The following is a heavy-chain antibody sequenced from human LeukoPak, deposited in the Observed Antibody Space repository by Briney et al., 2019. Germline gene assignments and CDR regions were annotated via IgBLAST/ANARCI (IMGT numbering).Heavy chain of an antibody. V-gene: IGHV4-4*02. Sequence: PSETLSLTCAVSGGSISSSNWWSWVRQPPGKGLEWIGEIYHSGSTNYNPSLKSRVTISVDKSKNQFSLKLSSVTAADTAVYYCTRAPYDYVWGSYRYFDYWGQGTLVTVSS. D-gene: IGHD3-16*02. CDR3: TRAPYDYVWGSYRYFDY. CDR1: GGSISSSNW. CDR2: IYHSGST. J-gene: IGHJ4*02.